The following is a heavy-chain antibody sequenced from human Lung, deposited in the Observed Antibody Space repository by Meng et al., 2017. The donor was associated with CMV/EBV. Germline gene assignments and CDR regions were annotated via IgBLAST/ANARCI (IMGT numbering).Heavy chain of an antibody. J-gene: IGHJ6*02. CDR1: RFTFNGFE. CDR2: ISSSGYTI. Sequence: SCVVSRFTFNGFEMSWVRQAPGKGPEWVSYISSSGYTIYYADSVKGRFTISRDNAKNSLHLQMNNLRAEDTAVYYCARVGYSNAPAHYYYGLDVWXQGTXVTVSS. CDR3: ARVGYSNAPAHYYYGLDV. D-gene: IGHD6-13*01. V-gene: IGHV3-48*03.